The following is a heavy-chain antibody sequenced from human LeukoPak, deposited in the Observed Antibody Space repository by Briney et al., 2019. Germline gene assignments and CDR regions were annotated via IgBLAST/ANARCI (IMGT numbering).Heavy chain of an antibody. CDR1: GFTSSSYG. CDR2: ISYDGSNK. Sequence: GRSLRLSCAASGFTSSSYGMHWVRQAPGKGLEWVAVISYDGSNKYYADSVKGRFTISRDNSKNTLYLQMNSLRAEDTAVYYCAKEAAAAYYFDYWGQGTLVTVSS. J-gene: IGHJ4*02. D-gene: IGHD6-13*01. CDR3: AKEAAAAYYFDY. V-gene: IGHV3-30*18.